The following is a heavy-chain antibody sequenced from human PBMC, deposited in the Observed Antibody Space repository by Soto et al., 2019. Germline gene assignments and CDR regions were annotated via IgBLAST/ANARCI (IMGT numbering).Heavy chain of an antibody. Sequence: SETLSLTCTVSGGSINNNVYYWGWIRQPPGQGLEWIGSMFYRGTAYYNPSLKSQLTTSIDISKNQFYLKLTSVTAADTAFYYCVGTALVVGTSGSDYWGPGILVTVPQ. V-gene: IGHV4-39*01. D-gene: IGHD2-15*01. CDR1: GGSINNNVYY. CDR3: VGTALVVGTSGSDY. CDR2: MFYRGTA. J-gene: IGHJ4*02.